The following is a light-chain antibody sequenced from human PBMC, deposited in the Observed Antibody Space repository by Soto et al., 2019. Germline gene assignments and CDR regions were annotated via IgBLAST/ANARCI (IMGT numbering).Light chain of an antibody. CDR2: AAS. Sequence: DIQLTQSPSFLSASVGDRVTITCRASQDISSYLAWYQQKPGKAPKLLIYAASTLQSGVPSRFSGSRSGTEFTLTISSLQPEDFATYYCQQVNNYPRAFGQGTKVEMK. CDR3: QQVNNYPRA. J-gene: IGKJ1*01. V-gene: IGKV1-9*01. CDR1: QDISSY.